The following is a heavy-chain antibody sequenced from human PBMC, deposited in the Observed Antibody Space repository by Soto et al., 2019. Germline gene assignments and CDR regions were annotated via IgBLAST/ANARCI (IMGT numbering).Heavy chain of an antibody. Sequence: LRLSCAASGFTFSSYAMHWVRQAPGKGLEWVAVISYDGSNKYYADSVKGRFTISRDNSKNTRYLQMNSLRAEDTAVYYCARDLLHYDILTGHDYWGQGTLVTVSS. CDR1: GFTFSSYA. J-gene: IGHJ4*02. V-gene: IGHV3-30-3*01. CDR3: ARDLLHYDILTGHDY. D-gene: IGHD3-9*01. CDR2: ISYDGSNK.